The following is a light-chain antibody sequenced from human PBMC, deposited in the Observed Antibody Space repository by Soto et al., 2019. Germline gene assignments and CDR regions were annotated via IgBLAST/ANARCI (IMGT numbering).Light chain of an antibody. Sequence: DTQMTQSPSSLSASVGDRVTITCRAGQSISSYLNWYQQKPGKAPKLLIYAASSLQSGVPSRFSGSGSGTDFTLTISSLQPEDFATYYCQQSYSTAWTFGQGTKVEIK. CDR3: QQSYSTAWT. CDR2: AAS. CDR1: QSISSY. V-gene: IGKV1-39*01. J-gene: IGKJ1*01.